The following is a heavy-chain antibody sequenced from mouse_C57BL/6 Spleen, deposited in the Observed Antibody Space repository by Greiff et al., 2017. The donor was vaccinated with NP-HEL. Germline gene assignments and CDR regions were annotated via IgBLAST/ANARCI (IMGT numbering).Heavy chain of an antibody. CDR2: ISGGGGNT. Sequence: EVKLVESGGGLVKPGGSLKLSCAASGFTFSSYTMSWVRQTPETRLAWVATISGGGGNTYYPDSVKGRFTISRDNAKNTLDLQMSSLRSEDTALYYCAREPDYYFDYWGQGTTLTVAS. CDR1: GFTFSSYT. V-gene: IGHV5-9*01. CDR3: AREPDYYFDY. D-gene: IGHD2-4*01. J-gene: IGHJ2*01.